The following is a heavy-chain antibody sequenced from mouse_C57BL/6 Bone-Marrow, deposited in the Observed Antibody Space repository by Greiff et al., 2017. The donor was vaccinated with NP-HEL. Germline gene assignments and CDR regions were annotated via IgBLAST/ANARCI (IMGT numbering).Heavy chain of an antibody. Sequence: VQLQQSGAELVKPGASVKLSCKASGYTFTSYWMQWVKQRPGQGLEWIGEIDPSDSYTNYNQKFKGKATWTVDTSSSTAYMQLSSLTSEDSAVYYCARRGDYDEFAYWGQGTLVTVSA. CDR3: ARRGDYDEFAY. CDR2: IDPSDSYT. CDR1: GYTFTSYW. J-gene: IGHJ3*01. V-gene: IGHV1-50*01. D-gene: IGHD2-4*01.